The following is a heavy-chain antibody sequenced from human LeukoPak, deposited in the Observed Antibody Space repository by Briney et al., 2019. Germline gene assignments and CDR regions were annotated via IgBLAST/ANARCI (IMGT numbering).Heavy chain of an antibody. CDR1: GFTFSSYG. V-gene: IGHV3-30*18. CDR3: AKYMVRGVPSPLDY. Sequence: GGSLRLSCAASGFTFSSYGMHWVRQAPGKGLEWVAVISYDGSNKYYADSVKGRFTISRDNSKNTLYLQMNSLRAEDTAVYYCAKYMVRGVPSPLDYWGQGTLVTVSS. J-gene: IGHJ4*02. D-gene: IGHD3-10*01. CDR2: ISYDGSNK.